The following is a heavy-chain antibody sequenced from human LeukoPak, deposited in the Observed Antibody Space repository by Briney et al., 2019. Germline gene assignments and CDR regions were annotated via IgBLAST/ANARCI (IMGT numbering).Heavy chain of an antibody. V-gene: IGHV1-46*01. CDR1: GYTFTSYY. D-gene: IGHD3-3*01. J-gene: IGHJ4*02. CDR2: INPSGGST. CDR3: ANSVRPFGVVTSFDY. Sequence: AASVKVSCKASGYTFTSYYMHWVRQAPGQGLEWMGIINPSGGSTSYAQKFQGRVTMTRDTSTSTVYMELSSLRSEDTAVYYCANSVRPFGVVTSFDYWGQGTLVTVSS.